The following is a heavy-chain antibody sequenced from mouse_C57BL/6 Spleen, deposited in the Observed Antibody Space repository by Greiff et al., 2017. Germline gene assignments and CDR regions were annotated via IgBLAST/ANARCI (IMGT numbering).Heavy chain of an antibody. D-gene: IGHD2-4*01. Sequence: EVKLVESGEGLVKPGGSLKLSCAASGFTFSSYAMSWVRQTPEKRLEWVAYISSGGDYSYYADTVKGRFTISRDNARNTLYLQMSSLKSEDTAMYYCTRGYYDYDDYAMDYWGQGTSVTVSS. CDR3: TRGYYDYDDYAMDY. CDR2: ISSGGDYS. V-gene: IGHV5-9-1*02. CDR1: GFTFSSYA. J-gene: IGHJ4*01.